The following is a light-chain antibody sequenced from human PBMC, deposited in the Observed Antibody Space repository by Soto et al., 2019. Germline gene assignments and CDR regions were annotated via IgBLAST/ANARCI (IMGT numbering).Light chain of an antibody. CDR2: DVS. CDR3: QHRDNWPT. CDR1: QSVNNY. J-gene: IGKJ4*01. V-gene: IGKV3-11*01. Sequence: EIVLTQSPATLSLSPGERATLSCRASQSVNNYLGWYQQKSGQAPRLLISDVSKRATGIPARFSGSGSGTDFTLTISSLEPEDFAIYYCQHRDNWPTFGGGTKVEIK.